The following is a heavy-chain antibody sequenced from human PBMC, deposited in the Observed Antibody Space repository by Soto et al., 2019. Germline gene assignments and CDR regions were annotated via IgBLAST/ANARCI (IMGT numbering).Heavy chain of an antibody. D-gene: IGHD6-13*01. V-gene: IGHV3-33*08. CDR2: IWYDGSNK. J-gene: IGHJ6*02. CDR3: ARGPYSSSWHLYYYYYGMDV. Sequence: PGGSLRLSCAASGFTFSSYGMHWVRQAPGKGLEWVAVIWYDGSNKYYADSVKGRFTISRDNSKNTLYLQMNSLRAEDTAVYYCARGPYSSSWHLYYYYYGMDVWGQGTTVTVSS. CDR1: GFTFSSYG.